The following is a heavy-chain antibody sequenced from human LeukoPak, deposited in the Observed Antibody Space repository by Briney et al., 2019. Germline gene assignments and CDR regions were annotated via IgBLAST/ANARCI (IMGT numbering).Heavy chain of an antibody. J-gene: IGHJ5*02. D-gene: IGHD2-21*02. V-gene: IGHV3-73*01. CDR3: TRPFPLTIACCGGDCYSASGFDP. Sequence: GGSLRLSCAASGFTFSGCAMYWVRKVSGKGLEWVGRIRSKTNNYATAYAASVKGRFTISRDDSKNTAYLQMNSLRTEDTAVYYCTRPFPLTIACCGGDCYSASGFDPWGQGTLVTVSS. CDR2: IRSKTNNYAT. CDR1: GFTFSGCA.